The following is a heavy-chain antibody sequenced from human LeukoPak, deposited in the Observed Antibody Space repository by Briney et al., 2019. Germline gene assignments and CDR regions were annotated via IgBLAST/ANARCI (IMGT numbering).Heavy chain of an antibody. D-gene: IGHD6-13*01. J-gene: IGHJ1*01. CDR1: GFTFSSYS. CDR2: ISSSSSYI. Sequence: GGSLRLSCAASGFTFSSYSMNWVRQAPGKGLEWVSSISSSSSYIYYADSVKGRFTISRDNAKNSLFLQMNSLRAEDTAVYYCAKVQDGSSWYEYFQHWGQGTLVTVSS. CDR3: AKVQDGSSWYEYFQH. V-gene: IGHV3-21*01.